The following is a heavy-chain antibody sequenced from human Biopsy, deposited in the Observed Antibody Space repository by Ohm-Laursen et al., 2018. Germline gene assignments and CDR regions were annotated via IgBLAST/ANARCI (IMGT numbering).Heavy chain of an antibody. J-gene: IGHJ6*02. CDR2: ISGSGGNT. Sequence: SLRLSCSAAGFTFSDYAMNWVRQAPGKGLEWVSTISGSGGNTYYADSVRGRFTVSRDGSKSTLYLQMNSLRAEDTAVYYCARSRGSSGIATIYYYGMDVWGQGTTVTVSS. V-gene: IGHV3-23*01. CDR1: GFTFSDYA. D-gene: IGHD3-10*01. CDR3: ARSRGSSGIATIYYYGMDV.